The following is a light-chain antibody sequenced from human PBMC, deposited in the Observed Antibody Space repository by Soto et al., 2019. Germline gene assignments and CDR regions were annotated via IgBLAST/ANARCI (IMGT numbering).Light chain of an antibody. J-gene: IGKJ1*01. CDR2: AAS. V-gene: IGKV1-8*01. Sequence: AIRMTQSPSSFSASTGDRVTITCRASQGISSYLAWYQQKPGKAPKLLIYAASTLQSGVPSRFSGSGSGTEFTLTICSLQPDDFATYYCQQYNSYWTFGQGTKVDIK. CDR3: QQYNSYWT. CDR1: QGISSY.